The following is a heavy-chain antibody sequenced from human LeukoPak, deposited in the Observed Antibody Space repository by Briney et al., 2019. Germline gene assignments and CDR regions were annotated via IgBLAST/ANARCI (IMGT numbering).Heavy chain of an antibody. J-gene: IGHJ4*02. CDR3: ARHSSGWHLDF. D-gene: IGHD6-19*01. Sequence: SETLSLTCSVSGGFINDYYWSWIRQPPGKGLEWIGYIHYSGATNYNPSLKSRVIMSVDTSRNQFSLNLYSVTAADTAMYYCARHSSGWHLDFWGQGTLVTVPS. V-gene: IGHV4-59*01. CDR2: IHYSGAT. CDR1: GGFINDYY.